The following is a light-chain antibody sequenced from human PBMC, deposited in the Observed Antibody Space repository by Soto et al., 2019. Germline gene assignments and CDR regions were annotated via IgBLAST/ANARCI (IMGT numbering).Light chain of an antibody. CDR2: SNN. V-gene: IGLV1-44*01. J-gene: IGLJ2*01. CDR3: AAWDVSLNGVV. CDR1: SSNIGSNT. Sequence: QSVLTQPPSASGTPGQRVTISCSGSSSNIGSNTVNWYQQLPGTAPKLLIYSNNQRPSEVADRFSGSKSGTSASLAISGLQSEDENDYYCAAWDVSLNGVVFGGGTQLTV.